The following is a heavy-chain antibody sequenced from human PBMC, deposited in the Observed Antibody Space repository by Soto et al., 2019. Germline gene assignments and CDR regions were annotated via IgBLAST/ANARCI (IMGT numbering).Heavy chain of an antibody. CDR3: AGGTDGKKVAP. Sequence: QVQLQESGPGLVKSSETLSLTCTVSGGSVNSEHYYWNWIRQPPGKGLEWIGYFYYTGSTNYNPSLGSXXTXSXXMSKHHFSLKLSSVTAADTAVYYCAGGTDGKKVAPWGQGTLVTVSS. J-gene: IGHJ5*02. D-gene: IGHD5-12*01. CDR2: FYYTGST. V-gene: IGHV4-61*03. CDR1: GGSVNSEHYY.